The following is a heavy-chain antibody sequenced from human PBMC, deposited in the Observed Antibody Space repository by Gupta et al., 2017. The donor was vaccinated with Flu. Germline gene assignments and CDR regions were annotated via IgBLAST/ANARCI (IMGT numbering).Heavy chain of an antibody. CDR2: IYPGDSDN. CDR1: GYNFTSHW. Sequence: EVQLVQSVAEVKKPGESLKISCKGSGYNFTSHWIGWVRQMPGKGLEGMGIIYPGDSDNRYRPAVRGQVRISADKCISTACVQWSRLKASETEMYYCARLGSSKEVGDINSWGDGTLFKVSS. V-gene: IGHV5-51*01. J-gene: IGHJ5*01. D-gene: IGHD1-26*01. CDR3: ARLGSSKEVGDINS.